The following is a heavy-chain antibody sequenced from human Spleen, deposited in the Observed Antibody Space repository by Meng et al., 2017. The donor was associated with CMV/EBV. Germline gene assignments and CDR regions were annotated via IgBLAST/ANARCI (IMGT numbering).Heavy chain of an antibody. CDR1: GFTFSTYG. CDR3: AREYYDFWSGYYPQPYYYYYGMDV. Sequence: GESLKISCAASGFTFSTYGMHWVRQAPGKGLVWVSRINSDGSSTSYADSVKGRFTISRDNAKNTLYLQMNSLRAEDTAVYYCAREYYDFWSGYYPQPYYYYYGMDVWGQGTTVTVSS. D-gene: IGHD3-3*01. J-gene: IGHJ6*02. CDR2: INSDGSST. V-gene: IGHV3-74*01.